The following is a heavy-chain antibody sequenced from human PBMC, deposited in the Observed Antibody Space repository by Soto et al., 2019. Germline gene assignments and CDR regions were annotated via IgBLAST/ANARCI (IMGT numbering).Heavy chain of an antibody. D-gene: IGHD6-6*01. V-gene: IGHV4-59*08. Sequence: SETLSLTCTVSGGSISSYYWSWFRQPPGKGLEWIGYIYYSGSTNYNPSLKSRVTISVDTSKNQFSLKLSSVTAADTAVYYCARHARAGMDVWGKGPTLTVSS. CDR2: IYYSGST. CDR3: ARHARAGMDV. J-gene: IGHJ6*04. CDR1: GGSISSYY.